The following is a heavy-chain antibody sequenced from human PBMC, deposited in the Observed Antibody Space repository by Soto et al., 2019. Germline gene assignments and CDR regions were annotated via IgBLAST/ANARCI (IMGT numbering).Heavy chain of an antibody. CDR1: GGSISSGDYY. J-gene: IGHJ4*02. CDR3: ARHPTKYSSSWQGIDY. Sequence: SETLSLTCTVSGGSISSGDYYWSWIRQPPGKGLEWIGYIYYSGSTYYNPSLKSRVTISLDTSKNQFSLKLSSVTAADTAVYYCARHPTKYSSSWQGIDYWGQGTLVTVSS. V-gene: IGHV4-30-4*01. CDR2: IYYSGST. D-gene: IGHD6-13*01.